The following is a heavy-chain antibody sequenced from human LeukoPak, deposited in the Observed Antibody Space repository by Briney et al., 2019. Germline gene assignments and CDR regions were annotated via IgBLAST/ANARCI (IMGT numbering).Heavy chain of an antibody. CDR1: GFTFSNYW. D-gene: IGHD1-1*01. J-gene: IGHJ4*02. CDR2: IKSDGSST. V-gene: IGHV3-74*01. CDR3: ARGGETNNWYPGYLDY. Sequence: GGSLRLSCAASGFTFSNYWMHWVRQAPGKGPVWVSRIKSDGSSTRFADSVQGRFTISRDNGKNTLYLQMDSLRAEDTAVYYCARGGETNNWYPGYLDYWGQGALVTVSS.